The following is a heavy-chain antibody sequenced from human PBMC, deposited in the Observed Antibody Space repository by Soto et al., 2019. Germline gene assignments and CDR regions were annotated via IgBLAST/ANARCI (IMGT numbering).Heavy chain of an antibody. CDR2: ISSSSSYI. V-gene: IGHV3-21*01. D-gene: IGHD2-2*01. J-gene: IGHJ6*03. CDR3: ARCYCSSTSCPHPYYYMDV. CDR1: GFTFSSYS. Sequence: EVQLVESGGGLAKPGGSLRLSCAASGFTFSSYSMNWVRQAPGKGLEWVSSISSSSSYIYYADSVKGRFTISRDNAKNSLYLQMNSLRAEDTAVYYGARCYCSSTSCPHPYYYMDVWGKGTTVTVSS.